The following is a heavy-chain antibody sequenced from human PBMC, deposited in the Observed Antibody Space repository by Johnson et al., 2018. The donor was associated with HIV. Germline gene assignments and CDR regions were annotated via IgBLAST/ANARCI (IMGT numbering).Heavy chain of an antibody. D-gene: IGHD4-17*01. CDR1: GFTFSTYA. J-gene: IGHJ3*02. CDR3: ARAAVTLRAFDI. CDR2: IKQDGSEK. Sequence: VQLVESGGGVVQPGRSLRLSCAASGFTFSTYAMHWVRQAPGKGLEWVANIKQDGSEKYYVDSVKGRFTISRDNAKNSLYLQMNSLRAEDTAVYYCARAAVTLRAFDIWGQGTMVTVSS. V-gene: IGHV3-7*01.